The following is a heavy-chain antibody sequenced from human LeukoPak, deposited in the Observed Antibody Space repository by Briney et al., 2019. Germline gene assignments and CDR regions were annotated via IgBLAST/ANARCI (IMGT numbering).Heavy chain of an antibody. D-gene: IGHD3-3*01. Sequence: GGSLRLSCAASGFTFSSFAMNWVRQAPGKGLEWVSSISHTADNTQYVDSVKGRFTISRDNSKNTLDVQMNSLRADDTAVYYCVKGSGGFWSGYRYFDVWGRGTLVTVSS. CDR3: VKGSGGFWSGYRYFDV. V-gene: IGHV3-23*01. CDR2: ISHTADNT. J-gene: IGHJ2*01. CDR1: GFTFSSFA.